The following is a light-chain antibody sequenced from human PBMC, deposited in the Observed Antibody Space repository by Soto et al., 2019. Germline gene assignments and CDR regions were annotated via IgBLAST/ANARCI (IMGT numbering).Light chain of an antibody. J-gene: IGKJ1*01. CDR2: KAS. CDR3: QHYNSYSEA. V-gene: IGKV1-5*03. CDR1: QTSSSW. Sequence: DIQRTQSPSTLYGFVGDRVTITGRASQTSSSWLAGYQQKPGKDPKLRIDKASTLTSVVPSRFSGSGAGTEVTLTISSLQPYDCATYYCQHYNSYSEAFGQGTKVEIK.